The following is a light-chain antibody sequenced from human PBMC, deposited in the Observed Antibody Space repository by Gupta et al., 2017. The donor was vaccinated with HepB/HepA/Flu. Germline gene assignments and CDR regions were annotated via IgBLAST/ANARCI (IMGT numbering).Light chain of an antibody. V-gene: IGLV2-11*01. CDR1: SNDVGGSYY. Sequence: QSTLTQPPSVSGPPGQSVPISCTAPSNDVGGSYYLSWYQQHPGNAPRLLIYVVDKRPSGVPDRFVGSKSGNTASLTISGVQTADEAYYYCYEYVMRYSLAFGGGTKVTVL. J-gene: IGLJ2*01. CDR3: YEYVMRYSLA. CDR2: VVD.